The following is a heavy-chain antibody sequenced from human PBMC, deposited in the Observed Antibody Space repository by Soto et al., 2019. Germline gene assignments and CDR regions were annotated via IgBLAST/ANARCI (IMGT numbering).Heavy chain of an antibody. CDR1: GDHFAGFV. CDR3: ARHISNLGYYYAAIGV. Sequence: XGSLKISFQCSGDHFAGFVDERVRPLPGKGVGWMGIIYPGDSDTRYSPSFQGHVTITVDKSTSTAYLQWNTLKASDTAMYYCARHISNLGYYYAAIGVWGQGTTVTVSS. V-gene: IGHV5-51*01. J-gene: IGHJ6*02. D-gene: IGHD4-4*01. CDR2: IYPGDSDT.